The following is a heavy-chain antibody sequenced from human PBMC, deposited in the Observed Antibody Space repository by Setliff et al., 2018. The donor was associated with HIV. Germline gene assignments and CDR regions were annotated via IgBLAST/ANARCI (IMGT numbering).Heavy chain of an antibody. CDR3: ARDNGGTWYSSETGAEYFQH. V-gene: IGHV3-7*01. Sequence: GGSLRLSCTASGFMFNKNYMSWVRQAPGKGLEWVANINEDGSEKYYVDSVKGRFTIYRDNAKNSLYLQMNSLRADDTAVYYCARDNGGTWYSSETGAEYFQHWGQGTLVTVSS. D-gene: IGHD2-15*01. CDR1: GFMFNKNY. CDR2: INEDGSEK. J-gene: IGHJ1*01.